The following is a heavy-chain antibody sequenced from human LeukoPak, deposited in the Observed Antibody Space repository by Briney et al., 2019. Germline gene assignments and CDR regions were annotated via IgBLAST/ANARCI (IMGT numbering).Heavy chain of an antibody. J-gene: IGHJ4*02. Sequence: GGSLRLSCAASGFTFSSYSMNWVRQAPGKGLEWVSSISSSSYIYYADSVKGRFTISRDNAKNSLYLQMNSLRAEDTAVYYCARPETQIAAAGTGDYWGQGTLVTVSP. D-gene: IGHD6-13*01. CDR2: ISSSSYI. CDR3: ARPETQIAAAGTGDY. V-gene: IGHV3-21*01. CDR1: GFTFSSYS.